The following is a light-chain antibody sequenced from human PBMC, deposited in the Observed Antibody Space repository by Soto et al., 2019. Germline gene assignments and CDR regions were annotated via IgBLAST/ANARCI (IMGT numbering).Light chain of an antibody. V-gene: IGLV2-14*01. CDR1: ISDVGLYDY. CDR2: AVS. CDR3: SSYTSDSSYA. Sequence: QSALTQPASVSGAPGQSITISCTGTISDVGLYDYVSWYQQHPGKAPQLMIYAVSNRPSGVSNRFSASKSGNTASLFISGLQAEDEADYYCSSYTSDSSYAFGSGTKVTV. J-gene: IGLJ1*01.